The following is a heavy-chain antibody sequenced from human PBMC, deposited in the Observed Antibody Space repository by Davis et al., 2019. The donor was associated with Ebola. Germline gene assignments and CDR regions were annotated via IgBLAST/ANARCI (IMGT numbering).Heavy chain of an antibody. CDR1: GFTFSTYW. Sequence: GGSLRLSCTASGFTFSTYWMNWVRQAPGKGLEWVANIKQDGSTKYYVDSVKGRFTISRDNAKNTLYLQMNSLRAEDTAVYYCAKANRCSSTSCYWGYYYYGMDVWGQGTTVTVSS. CDR3: AKANRCSSTSCYWGYYYYGMDV. D-gene: IGHD2-2*01. J-gene: IGHJ6*02. CDR2: IKQDGSTK. V-gene: IGHV3-7*01.